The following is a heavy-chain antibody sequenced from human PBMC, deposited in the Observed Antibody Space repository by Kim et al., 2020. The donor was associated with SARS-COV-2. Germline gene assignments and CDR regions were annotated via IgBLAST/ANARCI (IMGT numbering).Heavy chain of an antibody. J-gene: IGHJ4*02. D-gene: IGHD7-27*01. CDR2: IIPIFGTA. CDR3: ARDRAPLGYFDY. V-gene: IGHV1-69*13. CDR1: GGTFSSYA. Sequence: SVKVSCKASGGTFSSYAISWVRQAPGQGLEWMGGIIPIFGTANYAQKFQGRVTITADESTSTAYMELSSLRSEDTAVYYCARDRAPLGYFDYWGQGTLVTVSS.